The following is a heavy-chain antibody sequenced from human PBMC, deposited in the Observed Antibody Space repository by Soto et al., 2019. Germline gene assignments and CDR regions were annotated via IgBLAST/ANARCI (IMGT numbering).Heavy chain of an antibody. J-gene: IGHJ5*02. Sequence: EVQLLESGGGLVQPGGSLRLSCAASGFTFSNYAMGWVRQAPGKGLEWVSSIDGSGYSTYYADSVTGRFTISRDNSKSTLYLQMNSLRAEDTAVYYCAKDNLVPYSSGWEIRFDPWGQGTLVTVSS. CDR3: AKDNLVPYSSGWEIRFDP. CDR2: IDGSGYST. D-gene: IGHD6-19*01. V-gene: IGHV3-23*01. CDR1: GFTFSNYA.